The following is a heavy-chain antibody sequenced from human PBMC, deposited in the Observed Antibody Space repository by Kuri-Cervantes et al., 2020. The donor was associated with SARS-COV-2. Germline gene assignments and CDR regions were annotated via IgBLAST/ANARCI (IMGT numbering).Heavy chain of an antibody. CDR1: GFTFSSYA. V-gene: IGHV3-30-3*01. D-gene: IGHD3-22*01. CDR3: ARERTITMVVVVIGGKDAFDI. CDR2: ISYDGSNK. Sequence: GESLKISCAASGFTFSSYAMSWVRQAPGKGLEWVAVISYDGSNKYYADSVKGRFTISRDNSKNTLYLQMNSLRAEDTAVYYCARERTITMVVVVIGGKDAFDIWGQGTMVTVSS. J-gene: IGHJ3*02.